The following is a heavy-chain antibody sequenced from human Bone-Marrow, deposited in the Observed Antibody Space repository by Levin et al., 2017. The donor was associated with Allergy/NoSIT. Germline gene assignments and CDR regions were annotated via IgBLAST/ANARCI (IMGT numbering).Heavy chain of an antibody. CDR1: GFTFSSYA. D-gene: IGHD2-2*01. V-gene: IGHV3-23*01. CDR2: ISGSGGST. CDR3: ALRPGGSTSCYRLLENWFDP. J-gene: IGHJ5*02. Sequence: QPGGSLRLSCAASGFTFSSYAMSWVRQAPGKGLEWVSAISGSGGSTYYADSVKGRFTISRDNSKNTLYLQMNSLRAEDTAVYYCALRPGGSTSCYRLLENWFDPWGQGTLVTVSS.